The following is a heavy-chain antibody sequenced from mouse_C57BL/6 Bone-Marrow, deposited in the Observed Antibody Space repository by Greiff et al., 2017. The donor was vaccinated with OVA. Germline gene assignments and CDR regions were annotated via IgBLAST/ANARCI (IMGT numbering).Heavy chain of an antibody. V-gene: IGHV1-4*01. Sequence: QVQLQQSGAELARPGASVKMSCKASGYTFTSYTMHWVKQRPGQGLEWIGYINPSSGYPKYNQKFKDKATLTADKSSSTAYMQLSSLTSEDAAVYYCARTPKLGPYYFDYWGQGTTLTVSA. J-gene: IGHJ2*01. CDR1: GYTFTSYT. CDR2: INPSSGYP. CDR3: ARTPKLGPYYFDY. D-gene: IGHD4-1*01.